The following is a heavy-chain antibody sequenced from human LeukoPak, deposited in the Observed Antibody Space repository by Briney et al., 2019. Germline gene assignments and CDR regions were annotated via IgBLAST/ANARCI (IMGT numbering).Heavy chain of an antibody. J-gene: IGHJ1*01. V-gene: IGHV3-23*01. CDR1: GFTFSSYA. D-gene: IGHD2-15*01. CDR2: ISGSGGST. CDR3: AKDDGYCSGGSCYRAEYFQH. Sequence: GGSLSLSCAASGFTFSSYAMSWVRQAPGKGLEWVSAISGSGGSTYYADSVKGRFTISRDNSKNTLYLQMNSLRAEDTAVYYCAKDDGYCSGGSCYRAEYFQHWGQGTLVTVSS.